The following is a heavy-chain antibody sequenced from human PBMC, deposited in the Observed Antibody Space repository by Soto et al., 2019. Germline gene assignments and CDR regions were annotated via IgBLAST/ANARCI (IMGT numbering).Heavy chain of an antibody. J-gene: IGHJ6*01. V-gene: IGHV1-69*06. D-gene: IGHD3-16*01. CDR2: ILPLSGTS. Sequence: SVKVSCKASGGTFSAYASSWVRQAPGQGLEWMGGILPLSGTSNYTQRFQGRVTITADKSTSTAYMELSSLRSDDTAVYYCARTNPTKYYDHVWGDYRREGMDGWGQGTTVTVSS. CDR3: ARTNPTKYYDHVWGDYRREGMDG. CDR1: GGTFSAYA.